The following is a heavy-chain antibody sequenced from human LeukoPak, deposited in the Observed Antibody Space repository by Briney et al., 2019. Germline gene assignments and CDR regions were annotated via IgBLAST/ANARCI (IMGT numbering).Heavy chain of an antibody. CDR2: IYTSGST. CDR1: GGSISSYY. D-gene: IGHD1-26*01. J-gene: IGHJ4*02. V-gene: IGHV4-4*07. CDR3: ARVRISDSGSYSGFDS. Sequence: PSETLSLTCTVSGGSISSYYWSWIRQPAGKGLEWIGRIYTSGSTNYNPSLKSRVTMSVDTSKNQFSLKLSSVTAADTAVYYCARVRISDSGSYSGFDSWGQGTLVTVSS.